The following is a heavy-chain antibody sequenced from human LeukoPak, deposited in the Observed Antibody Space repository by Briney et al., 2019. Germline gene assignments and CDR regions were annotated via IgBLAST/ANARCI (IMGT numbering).Heavy chain of an antibody. CDR2: ISSSSSYI. Sequence: PGGSLRLSCAASGFTFSSYNMNWVRQAPGKGLEWVSSISSSSSYIYYADSVKGRFTISRDNSKNTLSLQMNSLRAEDTAVYYCAKDHDYYGLESYWGQGTLVTVSS. CDR3: AKDHDYYGLESY. D-gene: IGHD3-10*01. CDR1: GFTFSSYN. V-gene: IGHV3-21*01. J-gene: IGHJ4*02.